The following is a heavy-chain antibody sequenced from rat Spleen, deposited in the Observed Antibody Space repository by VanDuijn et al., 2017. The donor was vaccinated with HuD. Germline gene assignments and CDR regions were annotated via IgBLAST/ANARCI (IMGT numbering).Heavy chain of an antibody. Sequence: QVQLKESGPGLVKPSETLSLTCTVSGFSLTNYHISWVRQPPGKGLEWMGVIWGDGTTAYNSALKSRLSISRDTSKSQVFLKMNSLKTEDTATYYCARDSLRGGGYWGQGVMLTVSS. CDR2: IWGDGTT. V-gene: IGHV2-32*01. CDR1: GFSLTNYH. CDR3: ARDSLRGGGY. D-gene: IGHD4-3*01. J-gene: IGHJ2*01.